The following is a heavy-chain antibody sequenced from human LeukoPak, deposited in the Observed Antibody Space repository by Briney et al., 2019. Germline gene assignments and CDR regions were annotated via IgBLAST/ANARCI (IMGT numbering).Heavy chain of an antibody. V-gene: IGHV1-18*01. CDR1: GYTFTSYG. J-gene: IGHJ4*02. CDR3: ATGRYDILTGYYPSFDY. D-gene: IGHD3-9*01. Sequence: ASVKVSCKASGYTFTSYGISWVRQAPGQGLEWMGWISAYNGNTNYAQKLQGRVTMTTDTSTSTAYMELRSLRSDDTAVYYCATGRYDILTGYYPSFDYWGQGTLVTVSS. CDR2: ISAYNGNT.